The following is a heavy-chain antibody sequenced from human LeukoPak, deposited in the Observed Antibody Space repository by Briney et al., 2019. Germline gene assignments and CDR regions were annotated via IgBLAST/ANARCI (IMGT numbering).Heavy chain of an antibody. V-gene: IGHV3-48*03. CDR1: GFTFKSYG. CDR2: ISSSGSTI. Sequence: PGGSLRLSCAASGFTFKSYGMHWVRQAPGKGLEWVSYISSSGSTIYYADSVKGRFTISRDNAKNSLYLQMNSLRAEDTAVYYCARRGITPDYWGQGTLVTVSS. J-gene: IGHJ4*02. D-gene: IGHD3-10*01. CDR3: ARRGITPDY.